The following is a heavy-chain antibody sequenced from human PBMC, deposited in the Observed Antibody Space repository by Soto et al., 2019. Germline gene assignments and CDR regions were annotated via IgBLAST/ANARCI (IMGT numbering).Heavy chain of an antibody. CDR1: GGSISSYY. D-gene: IGHD6-13*01. J-gene: IGHJ5*02. Sequence: SEPLSLTCTVSGGSISSYYWSWIRQPAGKGLEWIGRIYTSGSTNYNPSLKSRVTMSVDTSKNQFSLKLSSVTAADTAVYYCARERYSGSWYKNWFDPWGQETLVTVSS. CDR3: ARERYSGSWYKNWFDP. V-gene: IGHV4-4*07. CDR2: IYTSGST.